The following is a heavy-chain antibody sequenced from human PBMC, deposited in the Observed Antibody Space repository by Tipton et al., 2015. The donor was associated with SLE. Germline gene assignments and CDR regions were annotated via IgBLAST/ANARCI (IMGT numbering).Heavy chain of an antibody. CDR2: VSYDGNT. Sequence: TLSLTCFVSGDSISSSTYSWAWIRQPPGKGLEWIGSVSYDGNTRRNPSLMSRVTLSVDTSENQSSLKLTSVTAADTAVYYCARHQPLRGGSYAFWSGLLFFDYWGQGALVTVSS. CDR1: GDSISSSTYS. J-gene: IGHJ4*02. CDR3: ARHQPLRGGSYAFWSGLLFFDY. V-gene: IGHV4-39*01. D-gene: IGHD3/OR15-3a*01.